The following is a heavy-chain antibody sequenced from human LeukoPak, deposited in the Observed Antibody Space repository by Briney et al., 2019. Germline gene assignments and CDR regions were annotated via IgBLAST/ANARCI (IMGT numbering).Heavy chain of an antibody. V-gene: IGHV3-23*01. CDR1: GFAFSSYA. D-gene: IGHD6-19*01. Sequence: PGGSLRLSCAASGFAFSSYAMTWVRQAPWKGLEWVSVISGSGGSTYYADSVKGRFTISRDNSKKTLYLQMNSLRTEDTAVYYCAKGSITVAGTSGYFQHWGQGTLVTVSS. CDR2: ISGSGGST. CDR3: AKGSITVAGTSGYFQH. J-gene: IGHJ1*01.